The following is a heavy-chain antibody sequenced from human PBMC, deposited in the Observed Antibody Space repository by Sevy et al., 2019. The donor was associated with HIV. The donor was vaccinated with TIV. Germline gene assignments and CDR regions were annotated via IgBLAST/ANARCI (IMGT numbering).Heavy chain of an antibody. CDR2: TYYRSKWHN. CDR3: EREGDYYDSSGYFDY. Sequence: QSQTLSLTCAISGDSVSSNSAAWNWIRQSPSRGLEWLGKTYYRSKWHNHYAVSVRSRITIKPDTSKNQFSLQLKSVTPEDTAVYYCEREGDYYDSSGYFDYWGQGTLVTVSS. V-gene: IGHV6-1*01. D-gene: IGHD3-22*01. CDR1: GDSVSSNSAA. J-gene: IGHJ4*02.